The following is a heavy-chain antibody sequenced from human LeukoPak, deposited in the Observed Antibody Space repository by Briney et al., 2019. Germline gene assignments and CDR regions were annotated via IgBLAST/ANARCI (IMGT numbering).Heavy chain of an antibody. CDR1: GYTFTSYY. CDR2: INPSGGST. CDR3: ARDRTVTTYYYYYMDV. J-gene: IGHJ6*03. V-gene: IGHV1-46*01. D-gene: IGHD4-17*01. Sequence: ASVKVSCKASGYTFTSYYMHWVRQAPGQGLEWMGIINPSGGSTSYAQKFQGRVTMTRDMSTSTVYMELSSLRSEDTAVYYCARDRTVTTYYYYYMDVWGKGTTVTVSS.